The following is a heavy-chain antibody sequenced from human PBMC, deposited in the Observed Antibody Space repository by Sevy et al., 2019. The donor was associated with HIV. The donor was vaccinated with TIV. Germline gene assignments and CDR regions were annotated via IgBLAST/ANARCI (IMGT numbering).Heavy chain of an antibody. J-gene: IGHJ5*02. CDR2: ISNTGGST. Sequence: GGSLRLSCAASGFTFRTYAMHWVRQAPGKGLEYVSGISNTGGSTYYANSGKGRFTISRDNSKNTLYLQMGSLRAEDMAVYYCARGSELLWFGEGFDPWGQGTLVTVS. V-gene: IGHV3-64*01. CDR1: GFTFRTYA. CDR3: ARGSELLWFGEGFDP. D-gene: IGHD3-10*01.